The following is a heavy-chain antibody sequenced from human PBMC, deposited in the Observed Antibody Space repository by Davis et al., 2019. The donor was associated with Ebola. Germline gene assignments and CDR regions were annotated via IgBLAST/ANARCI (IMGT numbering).Heavy chain of an antibody. CDR3: ARAAAFAY. D-gene: IGHD6-25*01. V-gene: IGHV7-4-1*02. Sequence: AASVKVSCKASGYTFTSYGISWVRQAPGQGLEWMGWINTNTGNPTYAQGFTGRFVFSLDPSVSTAYLQISSLEAEDTAVYYCARAAAFAYWGQGTLVTVSS. CDR2: INTNTGNP. CDR1: GYTFTSYG. J-gene: IGHJ4*02.